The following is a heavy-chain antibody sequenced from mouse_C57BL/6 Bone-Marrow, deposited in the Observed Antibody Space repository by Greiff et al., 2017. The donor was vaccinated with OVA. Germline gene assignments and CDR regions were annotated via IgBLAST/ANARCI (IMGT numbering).Heavy chain of an antibody. V-gene: IGHV1-61*01. CDR2: IYPSDSET. CDR1: GYTFTSYW. Sequence: VKLQQPGAELVRPGSSVKLSCKASGYTFTSYWMDWVKQRPGQGLEWIGNIYPSDSETHYNQKFKDKATLTVDKSSSTAYMQLSSLTSEDSAVYYCARREYYYGSSYGYWGQGTTLSVSS. CDR3: ARREYYYGSSYGY. D-gene: IGHD1-1*01. J-gene: IGHJ2*01.